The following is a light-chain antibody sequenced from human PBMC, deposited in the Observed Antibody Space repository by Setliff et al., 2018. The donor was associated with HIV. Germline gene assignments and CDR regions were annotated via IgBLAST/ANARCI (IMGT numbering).Light chain of an antibody. J-gene: IGLJ1*01. Sequence: QSVLTQPASVSGSPGQSITISCTGTSSDVGSYNFVSWYQQHPGKAPKLMIYEVTKRPSGVSNRFSASNSGNTASLTISGLQAEDEADYYCCSHAGSNTYVFGLGTKVTVL. CDR3: CSHAGSNTYV. V-gene: IGLV2-23*02. CDR2: EVT. CDR1: SSDVGSYNF.